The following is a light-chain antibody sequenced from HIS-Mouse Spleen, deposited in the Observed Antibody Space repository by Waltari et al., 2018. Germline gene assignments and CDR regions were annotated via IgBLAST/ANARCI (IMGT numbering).Light chain of an antibody. CDR1: QSVSSY. CDR3: QQRSNWLT. Sequence: EIVLTQSPATLSLSPGERATLSCRASQSVSSYIAWYQQKPGQAPRLLICAASNRATGIPARFSGSGSGTDFTLTISSLEPEDFAVYYCQQRSNWLTFGGGTKVEIK. V-gene: IGKV3-11*01. CDR2: AAS. J-gene: IGKJ4*01.